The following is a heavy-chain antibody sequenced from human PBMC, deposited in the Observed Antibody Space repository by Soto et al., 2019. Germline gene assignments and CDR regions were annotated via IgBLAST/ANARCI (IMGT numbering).Heavy chain of an antibody. J-gene: IGHJ4*02. D-gene: IGHD5-18*01. CDR1: GYTFTSYA. V-gene: IGHV1-3*01. Sequence: ASVKVSCKASGYTFTSYAMHWVRQAPGQRLEWMGWINAGNGNTKYSQKFQGRVTNTRDTSTSTAYMELSILRSEDTAVYYCARGLNGYLHYFDYWGQGTLVTVSS. CDR3: ARGLNGYLHYFDY. CDR2: INAGNGNT.